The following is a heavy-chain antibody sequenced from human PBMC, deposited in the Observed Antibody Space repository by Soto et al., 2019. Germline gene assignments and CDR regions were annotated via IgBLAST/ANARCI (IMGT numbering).Heavy chain of an antibody. J-gene: IGHJ4*02. D-gene: IGHD1-26*01. Sequence: SLRLSCAASGFTFSGNSMNWVRQAPGKGLEWISYITGSSDTIHYADSVKGRFTISRDNAKNSLYLQMNSLRDGDTAMYYCARGRVGTAYFDYWGQGALVTVSS. V-gene: IGHV3-48*02. CDR3: ARGRVGTAYFDY. CDR2: ITGSSDTI. CDR1: GFTFSGNS.